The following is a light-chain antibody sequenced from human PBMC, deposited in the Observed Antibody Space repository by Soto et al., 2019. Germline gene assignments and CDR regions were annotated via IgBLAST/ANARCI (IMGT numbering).Light chain of an antibody. CDR3: QQRSDWPLT. Sequence: IALTQSPGTLSLSPGEGATLSCRASQSVGSYLAWYQQKPGQAPRLLIYDASNRATGIPARFSGSGFGTDFTLTISSLEPEDFAVYYCQQRSDWPLTFGGGTQVEIK. J-gene: IGKJ4*01. CDR1: QSVGSY. CDR2: DAS. V-gene: IGKV3-11*01.